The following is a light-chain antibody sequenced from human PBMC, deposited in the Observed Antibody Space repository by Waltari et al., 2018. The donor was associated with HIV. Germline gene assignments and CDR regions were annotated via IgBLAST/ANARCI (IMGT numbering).Light chain of an antibody. Sequence: QSVLTQPPSLSGAPGQRVTISCTGSKSNIGAGYAVHWYQQVPGTAPKLLIDGTNKRPSGVPARFSGAKSDTSASLAITGLQAEDEADYYCQSWDDSLSGYVFGTGSKVTVL. CDR1: KSNIGAGYA. V-gene: IGLV1-40*01. J-gene: IGLJ1*01. CDR2: GTN. CDR3: QSWDDSLSGYV.